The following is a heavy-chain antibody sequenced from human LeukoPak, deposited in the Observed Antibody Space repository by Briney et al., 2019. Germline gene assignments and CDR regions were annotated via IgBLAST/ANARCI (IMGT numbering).Heavy chain of an antibody. CDR1: GFKFEDYA. D-gene: IGHD6-19*01. CDR2: INWNSGSI. Sequence: GRSLRLSCAVSGFKFEDYAMHWVRQAPGRDLEWVSGINWNSGSIGYADSVKGRFTISRDNANKFLLLQMNSLRPEDTAFYYCARDSRSGWSGGYFQHWGQGTLVTVS. CDR3: ARDSRSGWSGGYFQH. J-gene: IGHJ1*01. V-gene: IGHV3-9*01.